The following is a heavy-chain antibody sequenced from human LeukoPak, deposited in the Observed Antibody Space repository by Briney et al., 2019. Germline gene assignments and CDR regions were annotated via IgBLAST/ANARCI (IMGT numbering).Heavy chain of an antibody. Sequence: GGSLRLSCAASGFTFSDYYMSWIRQAPGKGLEWVSYISSSGSTIYYADSVKGRFTISRDNSKNTLYLQMNSLRAEDTAVYYCAKDRGYYYDSSGYRSGDAFDIWGQGTMVTVSS. J-gene: IGHJ3*02. CDR2: ISSSGSTI. V-gene: IGHV3-11*01. CDR1: GFTFSDYY. CDR3: AKDRGYYYDSSGYRSGDAFDI. D-gene: IGHD3-22*01.